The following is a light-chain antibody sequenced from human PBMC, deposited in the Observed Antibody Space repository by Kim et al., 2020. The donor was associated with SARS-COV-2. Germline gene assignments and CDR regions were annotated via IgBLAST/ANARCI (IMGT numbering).Light chain of an antibody. V-gene: IGLV3-19*01. CDR2: GKN. Sequence: SSELTQDPAVSVALGQTVRITCQGDSLRNYYASWYQQKPGQAPVLVIYGKNNRPSGIPDRFSGSSSGNTASMTITGAQAEDEGDYCCNSRDSTGTHLGVFGTGPKVTVL. CDR3: NSRDSTGTHLGV. CDR1: SLRNYY. J-gene: IGLJ1*01.